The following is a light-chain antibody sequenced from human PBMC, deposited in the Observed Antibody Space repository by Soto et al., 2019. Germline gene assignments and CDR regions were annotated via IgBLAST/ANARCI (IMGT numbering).Light chain of an antibody. CDR1: QSLTTR. Sequence: IEVTQSPATLSASVGDSVTLTCRASQSLTTRLAWYQQRPGKAPKLLIYDASTLESGVPSRFSGGGSGTEFTLTINNLQPDDVATYICQQYKSYSTFGRGTKVDI. CDR2: DAS. CDR3: QQYKSYST. J-gene: IGKJ1*01. V-gene: IGKV1-5*01.